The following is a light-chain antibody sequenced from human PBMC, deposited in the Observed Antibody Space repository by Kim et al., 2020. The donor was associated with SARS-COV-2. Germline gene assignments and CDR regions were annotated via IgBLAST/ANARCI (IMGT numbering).Light chain of an antibody. CDR1: QSVSIY. CDR3: QQRSNWPPLT. Sequence: EIVLTQSPATLSLSPGERATLSCRASQSVSIYLAWYQQKPGQAPRLLIYDASNMATGIPARFSGSGSGTDFTLTISSLEPEDFAVYYCQQRSNWPPLTFGGGTKLEI. J-gene: IGKJ4*01. CDR2: DAS. V-gene: IGKV3-11*01.